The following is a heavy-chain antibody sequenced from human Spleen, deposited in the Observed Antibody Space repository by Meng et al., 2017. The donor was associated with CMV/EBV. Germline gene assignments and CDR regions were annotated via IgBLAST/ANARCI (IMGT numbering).Heavy chain of an antibody. CDR3: ARGGGSHRGDAFDI. CDR2: IYSGGST. D-gene: IGHD1-26*01. Sequence: GESLKISCAASGFTVSSNYMSWVRQAPGKGLEWVSLIYSGGSTYYADSVKGRFTISRDNSKNTLYLQMNSLRAEDTVVYYCARGGGSHRGDAFDIWGQGTMVTVSS. CDR1: GFTVSSNY. J-gene: IGHJ3*02. V-gene: IGHV3-66*01.